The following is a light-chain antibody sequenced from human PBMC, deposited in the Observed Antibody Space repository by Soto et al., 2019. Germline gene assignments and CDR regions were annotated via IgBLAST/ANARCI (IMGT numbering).Light chain of an antibody. CDR3: GAWDASLNAVI. CDR2: SNN. V-gene: IGLV1-44*01. Sequence: QSVLTQPPSASGAPGQRVTISCSGSSSNIGSTNVNWYQHVLGTAPRLLIYSNNRRPSGVPDRFSGSKSGPSASLAISGLQSEDEADYCCGAWDASLNAVIFGGGTKLTVL. CDR1: SSNIGSTN. J-gene: IGLJ2*01.